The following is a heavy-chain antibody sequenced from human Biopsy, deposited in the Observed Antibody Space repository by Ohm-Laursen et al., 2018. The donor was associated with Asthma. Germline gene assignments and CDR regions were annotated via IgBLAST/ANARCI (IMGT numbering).Heavy chain of an antibody. CDR3: AGFCSGGNCPDH. Sequence: PSETLSLTCTVSGVSIRSYYWTWIRQPTGQGLDWIGNIHYSGSTYSNPSLKSRVTISVDTSKKQISLRLSSVIAADTAVYYCAGFCSGGNCPDHWGQGTLVTVSS. J-gene: IGHJ4*02. CDR1: GVSIRSYY. V-gene: IGHV4-59*01. CDR2: IHYSGST. D-gene: IGHD2-15*01.